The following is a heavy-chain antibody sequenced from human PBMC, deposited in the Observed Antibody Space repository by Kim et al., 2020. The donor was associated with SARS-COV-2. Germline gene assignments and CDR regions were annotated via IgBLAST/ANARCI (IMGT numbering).Heavy chain of an antibody. Sequence: SGPTLVNPTQTLTLTCALSGFSISTAGEGVAWIRQPPGKGLERLALIYWNDNKQYSSSLMARLTITKDTSKTEVVLTMSNMGPADTATYFCAHRRYFDSSAKGAFDVWRRGSRVSVSS. CDR1: GFSISTAGEG. V-gene: IGHV2-5*01. J-gene: IGHJ3*01. D-gene: IGHD3-22*01. CDR3: AHRRYFDSSAKGAFDV. CDR2: IYWNDNK.